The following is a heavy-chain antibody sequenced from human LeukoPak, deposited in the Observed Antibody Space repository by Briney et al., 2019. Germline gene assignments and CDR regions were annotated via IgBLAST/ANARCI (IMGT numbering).Heavy chain of an antibody. CDR2: IWYDGSNK. CDR3: AREPGYSSG. CDR1: GFTFSSYG. J-gene: IGHJ4*02. V-gene: IGHV3-33*01. D-gene: IGHD6-19*01. Sequence: PGRSLRLSCAASGFTFSSYGMHWVRQAPGKGLEWVAVIWYDGSNKYYADSVKGRFTIYRDNSKNTLYLQMNSLRAEDTAVYYCAREPGYSSGWGQGTLVTVSS.